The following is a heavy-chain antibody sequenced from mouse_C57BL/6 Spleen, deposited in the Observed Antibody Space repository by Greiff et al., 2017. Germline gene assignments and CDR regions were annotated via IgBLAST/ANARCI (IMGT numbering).Heavy chain of an antibody. D-gene: IGHD1-1*01. CDR1: GYTFTSYE. CDR3: SRSDTTVVADY. CDR2: IYPRDGST. V-gene: IGHV1-85*01. Sequence: VQLQQSGPELVKPGASVKLSCKASGYTFTSYEINWVKQRPGQGLEWIGWIYPRDGSTKYNEKFKGKATLTVDTSSSTAYMELHSLTSEDSAVYFCSRSDTTVVADYWGQGTTLTVSS. J-gene: IGHJ2*01.